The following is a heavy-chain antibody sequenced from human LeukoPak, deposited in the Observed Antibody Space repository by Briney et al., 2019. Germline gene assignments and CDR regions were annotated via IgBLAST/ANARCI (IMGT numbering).Heavy chain of an antibody. V-gene: IGHV4-34*01. Sequence: SETLSLTCAVYGGSFSGYYWSWIRRPPGKGLEWIGEINHSGSTNYNPSLKSRVTISVDTSKNQFSLKLSSVTAADTAVYYCAREQPRITIFGVATYWGQGTLVTVSS. CDR2: INHSGST. J-gene: IGHJ4*02. CDR1: GGSFSGYY. D-gene: IGHD3-3*01. CDR3: AREQPRITIFGVATY.